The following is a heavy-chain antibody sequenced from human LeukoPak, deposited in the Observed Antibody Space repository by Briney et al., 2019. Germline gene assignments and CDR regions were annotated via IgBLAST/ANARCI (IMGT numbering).Heavy chain of an antibody. V-gene: IGHV4-34*01. J-gene: IGHJ4*02. Sequence: SETLSLTCAVYGGSFSGYYWSWIRQPPGKGLEWIGEINHSGSTNYNPSLKSRVTISVDTSKNQFSLKLSSVTAADTAVYYCARLGYYGSGSYFGVGFDYWGQGTLVTVSS. CDR2: INHSGST. D-gene: IGHD3-10*01. CDR3: ARLGYYGSGSYFGVGFDY. CDR1: GGSFSGYY.